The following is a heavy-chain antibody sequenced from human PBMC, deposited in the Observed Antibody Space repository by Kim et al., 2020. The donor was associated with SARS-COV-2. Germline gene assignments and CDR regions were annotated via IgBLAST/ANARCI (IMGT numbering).Heavy chain of an antibody. Sequence: KFQGRVTITADKSTSTAYMELSSLRSEDTAVYYCARDGAYSGSPAGAFDIWGQGTMVTVSS. J-gene: IGHJ3*02. CDR3: ARDGAYSGSPAGAFDI. D-gene: IGHD1-26*01. V-gene: IGHV1-69*04.